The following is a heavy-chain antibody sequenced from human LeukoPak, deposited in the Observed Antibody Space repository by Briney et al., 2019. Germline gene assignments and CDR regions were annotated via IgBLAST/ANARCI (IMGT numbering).Heavy chain of an antibody. CDR1: GFIFSSYG. Sequence: GGSLRLSCAASGFIFSSYGMHWVRQAPGKGLEWVAVIWYGGSNKYYADSVKGRFTISRDNSKNTLYLQMNSLRVEDTAVYYCAKDGSCSSTSCDYYMDVWDKGTTVTVS. D-gene: IGHD2-2*01. CDR2: IWYGGSNK. V-gene: IGHV3-30*02. CDR3: AKDGSCSSTSCDYYMDV. J-gene: IGHJ6*03.